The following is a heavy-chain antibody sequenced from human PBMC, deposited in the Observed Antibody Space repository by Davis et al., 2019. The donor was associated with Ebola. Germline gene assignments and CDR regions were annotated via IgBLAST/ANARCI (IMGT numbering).Heavy chain of an antibody. D-gene: IGHD4-17*01. CDR3: ARRSPYGFHYRRAFDV. Sequence: PGGSLRLSCAASGFSFKDSYMVWIRQAPGKGLEWISYISSSGNTIYYADSVRGRFTISRDNAKESLYLQMYSLKVEDTAMYYCARRSPYGFHYRRAFDVWGLGTMLTVSS. CDR2: ISSSGNTI. J-gene: IGHJ3*01. V-gene: IGHV3-11*01. CDR1: GFSFKDSY.